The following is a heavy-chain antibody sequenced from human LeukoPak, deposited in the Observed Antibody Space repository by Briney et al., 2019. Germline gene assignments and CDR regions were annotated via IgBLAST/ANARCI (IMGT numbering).Heavy chain of an antibody. CDR3: ARGGSSWYQSYWYFDL. J-gene: IGHJ2*01. D-gene: IGHD6-13*01. CDR2: INHSGST. V-gene: IGHV4-34*01. CDR1: DGSLSGYY. Sequence: SETLSLTCAVNDGSLSGYYWSWIRQPTGKGLEWIGEINHSGSTNYNPSLKSRVTISVDTSKKQFSLELSSVTAADTAVYYCARGGSSWYQSYWYFDLWGRGTLVTVSS.